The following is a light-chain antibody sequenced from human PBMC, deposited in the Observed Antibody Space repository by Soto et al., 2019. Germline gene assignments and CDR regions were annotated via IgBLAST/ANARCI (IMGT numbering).Light chain of an antibody. CDR3: QQYYSYLLT. V-gene: IGKV1-8*01. CDR2: AAS. J-gene: IGKJ4*01. Sequence: AIPITQSPSSLSASPGDRVTNTCRASQGISSYLAWYQQKPGKAPKLLIYAASTLQSGVPSRFSGSGSGTDFTLTISCLQSEDFATYYCQQYYSYLLTFGGGTKVDIK. CDR1: QGISSY.